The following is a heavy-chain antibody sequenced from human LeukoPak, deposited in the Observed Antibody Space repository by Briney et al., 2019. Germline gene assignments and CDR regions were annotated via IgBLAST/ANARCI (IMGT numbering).Heavy chain of an antibody. CDR2: ISYDGSNK. CDR1: GFTFSSYG. D-gene: IGHD6-19*01. CDR3: AKGVAGTFDC. Sequence: GGSLRLSCAASGFTFSSYGMHWVRQAPGKGLEWVAVISYDGSNKYYADSVKGRFTISRDNSKNTLYLQMNSLRAEDTAVHYCAKGVAGTFDCWGQGTLVTVSS. V-gene: IGHV3-30*18. J-gene: IGHJ4*02.